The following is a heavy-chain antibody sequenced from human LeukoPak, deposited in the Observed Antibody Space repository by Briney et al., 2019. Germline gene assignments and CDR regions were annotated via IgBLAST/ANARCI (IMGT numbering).Heavy chain of an antibody. CDR1: GFTFSSYS. CDR3: ARGDSGSYRKSDY. Sequence: GGSLRLSCAASGFTFSSYSMNWVRQAPGKGLEWVSSISSSSSYIYYADPVKGRFTISRDNAKNSLYLQMNSLRAEDTAVYYCARGDSGSYRKSDYWGQGTLVTVSS. CDR2: ISSSSSYI. J-gene: IGHJ4*02. V-gene: IGHV3-21*01. D-gene: IGHD1-26*01.